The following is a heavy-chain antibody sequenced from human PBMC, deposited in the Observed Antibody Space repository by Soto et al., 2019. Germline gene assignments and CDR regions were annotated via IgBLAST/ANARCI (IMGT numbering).Heavy chain of an antibody. CDR1: GYTLTANL. V-gene: IGHV5-10-1*01. Sequence: PXESLKLSCKSCGYTLTANLLHWLQQMPGEALAGMGRIDPSDSYTKYSPSFEGHVTFSVDQSISTAYLQWSSLKASDTAMYYCASPHDPTYYASETVVAFDICGQRTMVTVSS. D-gene: IGHD3-10*01. CDR3: ASPHDPTYYASETVVAFDI. J-gene: IGHJ3*02. CDR2: IDPSDSYT.